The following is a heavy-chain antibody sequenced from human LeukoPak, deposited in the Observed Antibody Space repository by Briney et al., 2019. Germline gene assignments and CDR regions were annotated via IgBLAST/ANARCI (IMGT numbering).Heavy chain of an antibody. CDR1: GFTFDDYA. V-gene: IGHV3-9*01. Sequence: GGSLRLSCAASGFTFDDYAMHWVRQAPGKGLEWVSGISRNSGSIGYADSVKGRFTISRDNAKNSLYLQMNSLRAEDTALYYCAKDGQWLVRGDYFDYWGQGTLVTVSS. CDR3: AKDGQWLVRGDYFDY. J-gene: IGHJ4*02. D-gene: IGHD6-19*01. CDR2: ISRNSGSI.